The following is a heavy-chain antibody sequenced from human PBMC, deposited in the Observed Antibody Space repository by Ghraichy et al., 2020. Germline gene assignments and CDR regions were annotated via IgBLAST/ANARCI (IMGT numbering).Heavy chain of an antibody. V-gene: IGHV3-21*01. CDR1: GFTFSSYS. CDR3: ARDSQSIRFDP. J-gene: IGHJ5*02. Sequence: GGSLRLSCAASGFTFSSYSMNWVRQAPGKGLEWVSSISSSSSYIYYADSVKGRFTISRDNAKNSLYLQMNSLRAEDTAVYYCARDSQSIRFDPWGQGTLVTVSS. CDR2: ISSSSSYI. D-gene: IGHD3-3*01.